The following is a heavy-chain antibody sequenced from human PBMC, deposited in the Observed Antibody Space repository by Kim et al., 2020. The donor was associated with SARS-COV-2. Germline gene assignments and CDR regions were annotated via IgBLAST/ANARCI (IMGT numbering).Heavy chain of an antibody. CDR3: ARDFGAAGISDY. J-gene: IGHJ4*02. CDR2: IYSNEIT. Sequence: SETLSLTCTVSGGSISTYYWTWIRQPAGKGLEWIGRIYSNEITNYNPSLKSRVTMSIDTSKNQFSLKLGSVTAADTAVYYCARDFGAAGISDYWGQGTLVSVSS. D-gene: IGHD3-16*01. CDR1: GGSISTYY. V-gene: IGHV4-4*07.